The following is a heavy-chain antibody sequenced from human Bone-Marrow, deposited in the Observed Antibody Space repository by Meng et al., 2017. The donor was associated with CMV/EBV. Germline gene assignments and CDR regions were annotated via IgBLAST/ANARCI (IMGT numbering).Heavy chain of an antibody. CDR2: ISAYNGNT. Sequence: ASVKVSCKASGYTFTSYGISWVRQAPGQGLEWMGWISAYNGNTNYAQMLQGRVTMTTDTSTSTAYMELRSLRSDDTAVYYCARNREDYDFWSGYTAYGMDVWGQGTTVTVSS. CDR1: GYTFTSYG. J-gene: IGHJ6*02. CDR3: ARNREDYDFWSGYTAYGMDV. D-gene: IGHD3-3*01. V-gene: IGHV1-18*01.